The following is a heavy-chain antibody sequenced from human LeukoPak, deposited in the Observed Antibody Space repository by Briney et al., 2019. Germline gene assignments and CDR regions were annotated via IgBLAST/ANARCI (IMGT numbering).Heavy chain of an antibody. CDR3: ASERPSSSWYDF. CDR1: GFTFRNYT. CDR2: ISGSGGST. D-gene: IGHD6-13*01. J-gene: IGHJ5*01. Sequence: GGSLRLSCAASGFTFRNYTMTWVRQAPGKGLEWVSAISGSGGSTYYADSVKGRFTISRDNAKNSLYLQMNSLRAEDTAVYYCASERPSSSWYDFWGQGTLVTVSS. V-gene: IGHV3-23*01.